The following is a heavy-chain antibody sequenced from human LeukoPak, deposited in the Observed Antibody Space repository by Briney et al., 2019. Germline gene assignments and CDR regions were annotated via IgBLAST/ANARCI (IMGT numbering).Heavy chain of an antibody. CDR1: GFTFSSYS. J-gene: IGHJ4*02. D-gene: IGHD2-21*01. V-gene: IGHV3-21*01. Sequence: PGGSLRLSCAASGFTFSSYSMNWVRQAPGKGLEWVSSISSSSSHIYYADSVKGRFTISRDNAKNSLYLQMNSLRAEDTAVYYCAREFFCGGDCYPSNFDYWGQGTLVTVSS. CDR3: AREFFCGGDCYPSNFDY. CDR2: ISSSSSHI.